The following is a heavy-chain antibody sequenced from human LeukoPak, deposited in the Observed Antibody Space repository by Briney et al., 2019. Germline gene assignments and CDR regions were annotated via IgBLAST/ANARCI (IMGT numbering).Heavy chain of an antibody. CDR2: INAGNGNT. V-gene: IGHV1-3*01. Sequence: EASVKDSCQASGYTFTSYAMHWVRQAPGQRLAWMGWINAGNGNTKYSQKFQGRVTITRDTSASTAYMELSSLRSEDTAVYYCARVGIRGDYFDYWGQGTLVTVSS. D-gene: IGHD7-27*01. J-gene: IGHJ4*02. CDR3: ARVGIRGDYFDY. CDR1: GYTFTSYA.